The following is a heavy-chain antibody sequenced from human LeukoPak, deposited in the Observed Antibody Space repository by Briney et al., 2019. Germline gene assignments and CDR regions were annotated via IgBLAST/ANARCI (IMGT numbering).Heavy chain of an antibody. J-gene: IGHJ4*02. V-gene: IGHV1-18*01. CDR3: AHVTAVAGLPVSDY. CDR2: ISAYNGNT. D-gene: IGHD6-19*01. Sequence: ASVKVSCKASGYTFTSYGISWVRQAPGQGLEWMGWISAYNGNTNYAQKLQGRVTMTTDTSTSTAYMELRSLRSDDTAVYYCAHVTAVAGLPVSDYWGQGTLVTVSS. CDR1: GYTFTSYG.